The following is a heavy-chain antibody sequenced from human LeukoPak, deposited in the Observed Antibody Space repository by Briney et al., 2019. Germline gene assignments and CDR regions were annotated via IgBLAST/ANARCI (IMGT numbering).Heavy chain of an antibody. D-gene: IGHD2-15*01. J-gene: IGHJ4*02. V-gene: IGHV4-39*07. CDR1: GGSISSSSYY. CDR3: ARELVAPTTLFDY. CDR2: IYYSGST. Sequence: MPSETLSLTCTVSGGSISSSSYYWGWIRQPPGKGLEWIGSIYYSGSTYYNPSLKSRVTISVDTSKNQFSLKLSSVTAADTAVYFCARELVAPTTLFDYWGQGTLVTVSS.